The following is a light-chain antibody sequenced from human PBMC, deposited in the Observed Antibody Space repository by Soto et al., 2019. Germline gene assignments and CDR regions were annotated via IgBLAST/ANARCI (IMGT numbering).Light chain of an antibody. CDR3: QQSFRSHPWT. J-gene: IGKJ1*01. Sequence: ILESASCLSTFVRDRVTIMCRASQSINHYLNWYQKKPXKAPKLXXYAASSLQSGVPSRFSRSGSRTIFALTMSSLQTEDLAKYFYQQSFRSHPWTFGQGTKVDIK. CDR1: QSINHY. CDR2: AAS. V-gene: IGKV1-39*01.